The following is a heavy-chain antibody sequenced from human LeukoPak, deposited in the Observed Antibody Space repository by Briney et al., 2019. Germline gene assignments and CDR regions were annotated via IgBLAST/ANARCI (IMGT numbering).Heavy chain of an antibody. CDR1: GFTFSSYG. D-gene: IGHD3-10*01. Sequence: GGSLRLSCAASGFTFSSYGMHWVRQAPGKGLEWVSLISWDGGSTYYADSVKGRFTISRDNSKNSLYLQMSSLRSEDTALYYCAKGPYGSGSYGYFDYWGQGTLVTVSS. CDR3: AKGPYGSGSYGYFDY. J-gene: IGHJ4*02. CDR2: ISWDGGST. V-gene: IGHV3-43D*03.